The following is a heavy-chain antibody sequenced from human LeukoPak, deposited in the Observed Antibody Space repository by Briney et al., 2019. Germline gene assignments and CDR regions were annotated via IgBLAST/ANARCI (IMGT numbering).Heavy chain of an antibody. V-gene: IGHV4-39*01. D-gene: IGHD5-12*01. Sequence: SETLSLTCTVSGGSISSSSYYWGWIRQPPGKGLEWIGSIYYSGSTYYNPSLKSRVTISVDTSKNQFSLKLSSVTAADTAVYYCARHVGYSGYDYIGYWGQGTLVTVSS. CDR3: ARHVGYSGYDYIGY. CDR1: GGSISSSSYY. J-gene: IGHJ4*02. CDR2: IYYSGST.